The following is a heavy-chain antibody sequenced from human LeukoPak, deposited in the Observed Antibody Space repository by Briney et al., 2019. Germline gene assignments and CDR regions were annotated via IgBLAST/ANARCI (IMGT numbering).Heavy chain of an antibody. CDR3: ARDTVTNGFDY. J-gene: IGHJ4*02. V-gene: IGHV3-21*01. CDR1: EFTFSSYS. D-gene: IGHD4-17*01. CDR2: ISSSSSYI. Sequence: PGGSLRLSCAASEFTFSSYSMNWVRQARGKGLEWVSSISSSSSYIYYADSVKGRFTISRDNAKNSLYLQMNSLRAEDTAVYYCARDTVTNGFDYWGQGTLVTVSS.